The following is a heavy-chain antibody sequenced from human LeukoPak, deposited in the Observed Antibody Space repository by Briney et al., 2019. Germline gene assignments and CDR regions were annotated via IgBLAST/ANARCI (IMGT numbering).Heavy chain of an antibody. D-gene: IGHD3-9*01. CDR1: GYTFTNYY. J-gene: IGHJ6*02. CDR3: ARAEDFLTGYARIYYGMDV. V-gene: IGHV1-46*01. Sequence: ASVKVSFTASGYTFTNYYMHWVRQAPGQGLEWMGMIKSSGGDTTYAQKFQGRVTVTRDTSTSTVYMELSSLRSEDTAVYYCARAEDFLTGYARIYYGMDVWGQGTTVTVSS. CDR2: IKSSGGDT.